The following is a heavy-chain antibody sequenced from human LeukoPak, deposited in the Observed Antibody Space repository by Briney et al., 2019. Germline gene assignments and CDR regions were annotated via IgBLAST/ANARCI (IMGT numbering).Heavy chain of an antibody. J-gene: IGHJ3*02. CDR1: GYTFTSYG. D-gene: IGHD1-26*01. CDR3: ARDRIVGALDAFDI. Sequence: GASLKVSCKASGYTFTSYGISWVRQAPGQRLEWMGWISAYNGNTNYAQKLQGRVTMTTDTSTSTAHMELRSLRSDDTAVYYCARDRIVGALDAFDIWGQGTMVTVSS. CDR2: ISAYNGNT. V-gene: IGHV1-18*01.